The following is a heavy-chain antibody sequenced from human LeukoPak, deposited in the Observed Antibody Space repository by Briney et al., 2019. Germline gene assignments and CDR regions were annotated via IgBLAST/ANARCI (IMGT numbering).Heavy chain of an antibody. D-gene: IGHD1-26*01. J-gene: IGHJ4*02. Sequence: GGSLRLSCAASGFTFSSYGMHWVRQAPGKGLEWVAVISYDGSNKYYAGSVKGRFTISRDNSKNTLYLQMNSLRAEDTAVYYCAKGWWELPHGFDYWGQGTLVTVSS. CDR1: GFTFSSYG. V-gene: IGHV3-30*18. CDR3: AKGWWELPHGFDY. CDR2: ISYDGSNK.